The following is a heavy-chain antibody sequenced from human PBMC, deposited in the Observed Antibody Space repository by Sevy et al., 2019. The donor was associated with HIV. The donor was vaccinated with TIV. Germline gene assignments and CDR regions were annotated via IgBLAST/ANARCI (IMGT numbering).Heavy chain of an antibody. Sequence: GSLRLSCAASGFTFSTYGVHWVRQAPGKGLEWVAVISYDGSNKYYADSVKGRFTISRDNSKNTFYLQMNSLRAEDTAVYYCTKDPYAYGVTYYFVHWGQGTLVTVSS. CDR1: GFTFSTYG. J-gene: IGHJ4*02. V-gene: IGHV3-30*18. CDR2: ISYDGSNK. CDR3: TKDPYAYGVTYYFVH. D-gene: IGHD3-10*01.